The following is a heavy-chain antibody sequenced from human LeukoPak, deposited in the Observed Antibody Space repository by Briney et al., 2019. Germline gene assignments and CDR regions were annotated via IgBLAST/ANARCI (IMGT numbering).Heavy chain of an antibody. D-gene: IGHD5-24*01. Sequence: SETLSLTCTVSGGSISSYYWSWIRQPPGKGLEWIGYIYYRGSTNYNPSLKSRVTISVDTSKNQFSLKLSSVTAADTAVYYCARHSRDGYTFDYWGQGTLVTVSS. CDR2: IYYRGST. J-gene: IGHJ4*02. V-gene: IGHV4-59*08. CDR1: GGSISSYY. CDR3: ARHSRDGYTFDY.